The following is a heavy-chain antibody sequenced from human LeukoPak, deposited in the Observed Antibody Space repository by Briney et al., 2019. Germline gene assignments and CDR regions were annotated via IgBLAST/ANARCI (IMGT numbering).Heavy chain of an antibody. J-gene: IGHJ5*02. CDR1: GYTFTGYY. V-gene: IGHV1-8*02. CDR3: ARRARTSGLRYCSGGSCYLWFDP. CDR2: MNPNSGNT. D-gene: IGHD2-15*01. Sequence: ASVKVSCKASGYTFTGYYMHWVRQATGQGLEWMGWMNPNSGNTGYAQKFQGRVTMTRNTSISTAYMELSSLRSEDTAVYYCARRARTSGLRYCSGGSCYLWFDPWGQGTLVTVSS.